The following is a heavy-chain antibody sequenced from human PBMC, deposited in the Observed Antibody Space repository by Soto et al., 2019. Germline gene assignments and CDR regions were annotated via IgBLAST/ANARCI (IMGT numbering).Heavy chain of an antibody. CDR2: IYYSGTP. V-gene: IGHV4-31*03. Sequence: QVQLQESGPGLVEPSQTLSLTCTVSGGSISGGGYYWSWIRQHPGKGLEWIGYIYYSGTPYYHPSMKRRLTTSVDTSKPQFSLQLSSVTASDTAVYYCARAWTATAGWANWFDLWGQGTLVTFPS. CDR3: ARAWTATAGWANWFDL. D-gene: IGHD6-13*01. J-gene: IGHJ5*02. CDR1: GGSISGGGYY.